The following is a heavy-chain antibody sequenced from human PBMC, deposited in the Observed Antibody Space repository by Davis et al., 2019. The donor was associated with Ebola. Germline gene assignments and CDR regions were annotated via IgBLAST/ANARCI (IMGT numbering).Heavy chain of an antibody. CDR3: ARAPNGGRDGMDV. CDR1: GYTFTSYG. D-gene: IGHD3-16*01. CDR2: ISAYNGNT. V-gene: IGHV1-18*01. J-gene: IGHJ6*02. Sequence: ASVKVSCKASGYTFTSYGISWVRQAPGQGLEWMGWISAYNGNTNYAQKFQGWVTMTRDTSISTAYMELSRLRSDDTTVYYCARAPNGGRDGMDVWGQGTTVTVSS.